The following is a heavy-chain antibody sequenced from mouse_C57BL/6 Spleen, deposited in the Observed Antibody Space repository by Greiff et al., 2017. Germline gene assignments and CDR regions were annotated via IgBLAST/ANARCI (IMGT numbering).Heavy chain of an antibody. CDR3: ARDAPIYSYFDY. J-gene: IGHJ2*01. CDR2: SRNKANDYTT. D-gene: IGHD2-1*01. Sequence: EVKLVESGGGLVQSGRSLRLSCATSGFTFSDFYMEWVRQAPGKGLEWIAASRNKANDYTTEYSASVKGRFIVSRDTSQSILYLQMNALRAEDTAIYYCARDAPIYSYFDYWGQGTTLTVSS. V-gene: IGHV7-1*01. CDR1: GFTFSDFY.